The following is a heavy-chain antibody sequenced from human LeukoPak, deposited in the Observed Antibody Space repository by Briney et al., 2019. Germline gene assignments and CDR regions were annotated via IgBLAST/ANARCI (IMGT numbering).Heavy chain of an antibody. CDR3: ASEVGSSEGPFDY. D-gene: IGHD6-6*01. Sequence: SETLSLTCTVSGGSISSYYWSWIRQPPGKGLEWIGYIYYSGSTNYNPSLKSRVTISVDTSKNQFSLKLSSVTAADTAVYYCASEVGSSEGPFDYWGQGTLVTVSS. V-gene: IGHV4-59*12. CDR1: GGSISSYY. CDR2: IYYSGST. J-gene: IGHJ4*02.